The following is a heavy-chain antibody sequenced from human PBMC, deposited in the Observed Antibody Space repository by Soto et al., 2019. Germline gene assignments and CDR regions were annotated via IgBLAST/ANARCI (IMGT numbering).Heavy chain of an antibody. CDR3: ARARGGKAGVPDYYYYGMDV. D-gene: IGHD3-10*01. Sequence: EVQLVESGGGLVKPGGSLRLSCAASGFTFSSYSMNWVRQAPGKGLEWVSSISSSSSYIYYADSVKGRFTISRDNAKNSLYLQMNSLRAEDTAVYYCARARGGKAGVPDYYYYGMDVWGQGTTVTVSS. V-gene: IGHV3-21*01. CDR2: ISSSSSYI. J-gene: IGHJ6*02. CDR1: GFTFSSYS.